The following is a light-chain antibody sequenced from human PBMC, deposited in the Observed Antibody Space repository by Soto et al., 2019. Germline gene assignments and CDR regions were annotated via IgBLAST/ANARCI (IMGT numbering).Light chain of an antibody. Sequence: QSVLTQPASVSGSTGQSITISCTGASSDFGRYTYVSWYQQHPGKAPKLMIYEVSDRPSGVSSRFSGSKSGNTASLTISGLQGEDEADYYCSSYTASTTRVFGTGTKVTVL. J-gene: IGLJ1*01. CDR3: SSYTASTTRV. CDR1: SSDFGRYTY. V-gene: IGLV2-14*01. CDR2: EVS.